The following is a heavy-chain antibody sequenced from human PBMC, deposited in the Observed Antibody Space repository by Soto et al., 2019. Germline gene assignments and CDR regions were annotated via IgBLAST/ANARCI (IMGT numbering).Heavy chain of an antibody. Sequence: LRLSCTASGFTFRTYAMTWFRQAPGKGLEWVSAISGSAGTFYATSVKGRFTISRGNSRSTVYLQMHSLRAEDSAIYYCAKEKDYDFNWGSDRFTSHYWGRGTLVTVSS. CDR3: AKEKDYDFNWGSDRFTSHY. CDR1: GFTFRTYA. J-gene: IGHJ4*02. CDR2: ISGSAGT. V-gene: IGHV3-23*01. D-gene: IGHD3-16*02.